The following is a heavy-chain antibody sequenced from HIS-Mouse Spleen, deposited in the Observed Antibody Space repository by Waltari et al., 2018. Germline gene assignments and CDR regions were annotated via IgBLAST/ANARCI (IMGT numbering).Heavy chain of an antibody. D-gene: IGHD3-3*01. CDR3: AKDMGLRFLEWLFDY. Sequence: DVQLVESGGGLVQPGSSLRLSCSASGCTLDVYAMQWVRQAPGKGLEWVSGISWNSGSIGYADSVKGRFTISRDNAKNSLYLQMNSLRAEDTALYYCAKDMGLRFLEWLFDYWGQGTLVTVSS. CDR2: ISWNSGSI. V-gene: IGHV3-9*01. J-gene: IGHJ4*02. CDR1: GCTLDVYA.